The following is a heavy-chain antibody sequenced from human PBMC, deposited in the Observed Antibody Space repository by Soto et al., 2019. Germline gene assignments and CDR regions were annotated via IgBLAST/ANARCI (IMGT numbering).Heavy chain of an antibody. J-gene: IGHJ3*02. V-gene: IGHV4-4*02. Sequence: SETLSLTCAVSGGSISSSNWWSWVRQPPGKGLEWIGEIYHSGSTNYNPSLKSRVTISVDKSKNQFSLKLSSVTAADTAVYYCARLRKELVTNAFDIWGQGTMVTVSS. CDR3: ARLRKELVTNAFDI. CDR2: IYHSGST. D-gene: IGHD3-9*01. CDR1: GGSISSSNW.